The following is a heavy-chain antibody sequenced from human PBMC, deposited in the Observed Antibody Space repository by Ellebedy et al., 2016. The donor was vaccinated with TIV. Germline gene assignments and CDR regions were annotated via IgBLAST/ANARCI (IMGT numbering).Heavy chain of an antibody. D-gene: IGHD1-26*01. J-gene: IGHJ4*02. CDR2: IHPNSGDT. V-gene: IGHV1-2*02. Sequence: ASVKVSCXASGYTFIDYSIHWVRQAPGQGLDWVGRIHPNSGDTYYAQKFQGRVTMTRDTSISTVYMELSSLTSDDTAVYYCARDFYGSYEYWGQGTLVTVSS. CDR1: GYTFIDYS. CDR3: ARDFYGSYEY.